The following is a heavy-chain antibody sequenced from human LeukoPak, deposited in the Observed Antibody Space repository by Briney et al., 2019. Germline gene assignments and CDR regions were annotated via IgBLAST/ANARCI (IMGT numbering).Heavy chain of an antibody. CDR2: ITYSGGST. Sequence: GGSLRLSCAASGFTFTSYGMSWLRQAPGKGLEWVSSITYSGGSTYYADSVKGRFTISRDNSKNTLYLQMNSLRAEDTAVYYCANLPFPYNWNDEPFNYWGQGTLVTVSS. J-gene: IGHJ4*02. CDR3: ANLPFPYNWNDEPFNY. V-gene: IGHV3-23*01. CDR1: GFTFTSYG. D-gene: IGHD1-20*01.